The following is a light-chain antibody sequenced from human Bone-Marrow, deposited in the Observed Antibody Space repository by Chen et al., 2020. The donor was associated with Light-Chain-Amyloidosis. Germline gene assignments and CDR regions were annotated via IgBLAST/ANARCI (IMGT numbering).Light chain of an antibody. CDR3: QVWDRSSDRPV. CDR2: DDS. V-gene: IGLV3-21*02. Sequence: SYVLTQPSSVSVAPGQTATIACGGNNIGSTIVHWYQQPPGQAPLLVVYDDSDRPSGSPERLSGSNSGNTATLTISRVEAGDEADYYCQVWDRSSDRPVFGGGTKLTVL. J-gene: IGLJ3*02. CDR1: NIGSTI.